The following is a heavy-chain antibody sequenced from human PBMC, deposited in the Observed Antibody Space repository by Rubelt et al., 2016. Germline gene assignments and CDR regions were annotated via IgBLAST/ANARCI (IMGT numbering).Heavy chain of an antibody. CDR1: GYTFTSYA. V-gene: IGHV1-3*01. Sequence: QVQLVQSGAEVKKPGASVKVSCKASGYTFTSYAMHWVRQAPGQRLEWMGWINACNGNTKYSQKFQGRVTITRYTSASTAYMELSSLRSEDTAVYYCAAGVDYYFDYWGQGTLVTVSS. D-gene: IGHD2-8*01. J-gene: IGHJ4*02. CDR3: AAGVDYYFDY. CDR2: INACNGNT.